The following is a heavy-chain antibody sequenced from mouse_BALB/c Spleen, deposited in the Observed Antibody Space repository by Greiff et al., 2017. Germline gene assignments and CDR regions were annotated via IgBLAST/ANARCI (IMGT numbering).Heavy chain of an antibody. J-gene: IGHJ2*01. CDR3: ARRRDDYFDY. D-gene: IGHD3-3*01. V-gene: IGHV1-18*01. Sequence: VQLKQSGAELVRPGASVKIPCKASGYTFTDYNMDWVKQSHGKSLEWIGDINPNNGGTIYNQKFKGKATLTVDKSSSTAYMELRSLTSEDTAVYYCARRRDDYFDYWGQGTTLTVSS. CDR1: GYTFTDYN. CDR2: INPNNGGT.